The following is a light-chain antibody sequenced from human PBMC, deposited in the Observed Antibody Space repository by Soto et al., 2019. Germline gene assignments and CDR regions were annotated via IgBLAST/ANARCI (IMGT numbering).Light chain of an antibody. CDR1: SSNIGNNY. V-gene: IGLV1-51*01. CDR2: DNN. J-gene: IGLJ3*02. Sequence: QSVLTQPPSVSAAPGQKVTISCSGSSSNIGNNYVSWYQQLPGTAPKLLIYDNNKRPSGIPDRFSGSKSGTSATLGITGLQTGDEADYYCGTWDSNLGAWVFGGGTKLTVL. CDR3: GTWDSNLGAWV.